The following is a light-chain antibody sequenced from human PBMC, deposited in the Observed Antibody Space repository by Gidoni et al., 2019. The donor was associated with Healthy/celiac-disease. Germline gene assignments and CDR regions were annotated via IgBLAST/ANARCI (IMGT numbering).Light chain of an antibody. J-gene: IGLJ2*01. Sequence: SSELTQPLSVSVALGQTARITCGGNNIGSKNVHWYQQKPGQGPVLVIYRDSNRPSGIPERFSGSNSGNTATLTISRAQAGDEADYYCQVWDSSYVVFGGGTKLTVL. CDR2: RDS. CDR3: QVWDSSYVV. V-gene: IGLV3-9*01. CDR1: NIGSKN.